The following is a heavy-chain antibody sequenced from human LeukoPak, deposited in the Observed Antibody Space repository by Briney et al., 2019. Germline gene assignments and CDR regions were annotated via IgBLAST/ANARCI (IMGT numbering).Heavy chain of an antibody. V-gene: IGHV3-66*01. CDR3: ARDDVLSLGISFDL. J-gene: IGHJ2*01. CDR1: GFTVSSNY. Sequence: PGGSLRLSCAASGFTVSSNYMSWVRQAPGKGLEWVSVIYSGGSTYYADSVKGGFTISRDNSKNTLYLQMNSLRAEDTAVYYCARDDVLSLGISFDLWGRGTLVTVSS. D-gene: IGHD3-10*02. CDR2: IYSGGST.